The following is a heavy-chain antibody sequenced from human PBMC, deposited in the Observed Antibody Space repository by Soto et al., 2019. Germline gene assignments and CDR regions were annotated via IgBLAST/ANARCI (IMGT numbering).Heavy chain of an antibody. CDR2: INHSGST. Sequence: QVQLQQWGAGLLKPSETLSLTCAVYGGSFSGYYWSWIRQPPGKGLEWIGEINHSGSTNYNPSLKSRVTISIDKTTNQCSPKVFSVTAADTAVYFCARGGSSGYVHWGQGTLVTVSS. V-gene: IGHV4-34*01. J-gene: IGHJ5*02. CDR1: GGSFSGYY. CDR3: ARGGSSGYVH. D-gene: IGHD3-22*01.